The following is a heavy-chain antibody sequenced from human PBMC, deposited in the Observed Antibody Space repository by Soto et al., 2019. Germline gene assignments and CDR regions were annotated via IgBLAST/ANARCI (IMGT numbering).Heavy chain of an antibody. V-gene: IGHV4-4*07. J-gene: IGHJ6*02. CDR1: GGSISSYY. CDR3: ARDKPRYGDYERYYYYGMDV. CDR2: IYTSGST. D-gene: IGHD4-17*01. Sequence: PSETLSLTCTVSGGSISSYYWSWIRQPAGKGLEWIGRIYTSGSTNYNPSLKSRVTMSVDTSKNQFSLKLSSVTAADTAVYYCARDKPRYGDYERYYYYGMDVWGQGTTVTVSS.